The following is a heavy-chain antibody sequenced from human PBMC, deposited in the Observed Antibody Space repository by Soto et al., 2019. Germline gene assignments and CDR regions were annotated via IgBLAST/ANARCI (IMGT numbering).Heavy chain of an antibody. CDR2: ISAYNGNT. CDR1: GYTFTSYC. Sequence: GASVYVSFKTSGYTFTSYCISCVRQAPGQWLEWMGWISAYNGNTNYAQKLQGRVAMTTDTSTSTAYMELSRLRSDDTAVYYCAKEYSTSSVLRYYYGMDVWGQGTTVTVSS. J-gene: IGHJ6*02. CDR3: AKEYSTSSVLRYYYGMDV. D-gene: IGHD6-6*01. V-gene: IGHV1-18*04.